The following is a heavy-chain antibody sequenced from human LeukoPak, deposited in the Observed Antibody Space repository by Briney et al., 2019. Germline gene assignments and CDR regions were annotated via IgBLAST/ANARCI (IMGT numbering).Heavy chain of an antibody. CDR1: GFKFDDYG. CDR3: AKSSEVVVAATLFDY. D-gene: IGHD2-15*01. V-gene: IGHV3-23*01. Sequence: GGSLRLSCAASGFKFDDYGMSWVRQAPGKGLEWVSGVSGSGGSTYYADSVKGRFTISRDNSKNTLYLQMNSLRAEDTAVYYCAKSSEVVVAATLFDYWGQGTLVTVSS. J-gene: IGHJ4*02. CDR2: VSGSGGST.